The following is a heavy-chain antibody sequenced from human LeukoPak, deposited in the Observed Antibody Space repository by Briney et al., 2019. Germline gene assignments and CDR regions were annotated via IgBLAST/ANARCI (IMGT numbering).Heavy chain of an antibody. J-gene: IGHJ4*02. Sequence: GASVKVSCKASGYTFTSYGISWVRQAPGQGLEWMGWISANDGNTDYPQKLQGRVTMTTDTSTSTAYMELMSLRSDDTAVYYCARESHVTREDYWGQGTLVTVSS. CDR2: ISANDGNT. D-gene: IGHD3-10*01. CDR3: ARESHVTREDY. CDR1: GYTFTSYG. V-gene: IGHV1-18*01.